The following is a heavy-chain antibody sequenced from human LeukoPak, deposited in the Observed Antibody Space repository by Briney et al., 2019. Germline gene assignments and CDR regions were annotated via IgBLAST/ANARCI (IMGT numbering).Heavy chain of an antibody. CDR3: AKSFDGVTTIDY. CDR2: ISGSGGST. D-gene: IGHD4-17*01. V-gene: IGHV3-23*01. Sequence: PGGSLRLSCAASGFTFSSYAMSGVRQAPGKGLEWVSAISGSGGSTYYADSVKGRFTISRDNSKNTLYLQMNSLRAEDTDVYYCAKSFDGVTTIDYWGQGTLVTVSS. CDR1: GFTFSSYA. J-gene: IGHJ4*02.